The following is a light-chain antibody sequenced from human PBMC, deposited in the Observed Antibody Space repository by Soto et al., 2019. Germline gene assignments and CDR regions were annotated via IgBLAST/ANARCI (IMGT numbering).Light chain of an antibody. V-gene: IGLV2-14*03. CDR3: SSWTSGATYV. Sequence: QSVLTQPASVSGSPGHSITISCAGTSSDVGAYNYVSWYQHHPGKAPKLMIYDVNNRPSGDSNRFSGSKSGNTASLTISGLQAEDEADYYCSSWTSGATYVFGSGTMVTVL. CDR1: SSDVGAYNY. CDR2: DVN. J-gene: IGLJ1*01.